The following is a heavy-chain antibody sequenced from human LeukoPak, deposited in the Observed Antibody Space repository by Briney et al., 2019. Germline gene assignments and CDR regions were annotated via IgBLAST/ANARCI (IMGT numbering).Heavy chain of an antibody. Sequence: PGGSLRLSCTVSGFTVSSNSMSWVRQAPGKGLEWVSFIYSDNTHYSDSVKGRFTISRDNSKNTLYLQMNSLRAEDTAVYYCAKVSDYYGSGPTTFFDYWGQGTLVTVSS. CDR2: IYSDNT. CDR1: GFTVSSNS. J-gene: IGHJ4*02. CDR3: AKVSDYYGSGPTTFFDY. D-gene: IGHD3-10*01. V-gene: IGHV3-53*01.